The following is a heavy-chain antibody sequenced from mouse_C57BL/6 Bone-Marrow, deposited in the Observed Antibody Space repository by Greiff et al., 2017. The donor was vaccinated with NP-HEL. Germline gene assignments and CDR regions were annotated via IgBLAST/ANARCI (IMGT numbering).Heavy chain of an antibody. CDR3: ARDRCFITTPYFDV. Sequence: EVQWVESGGGLVKPGGSLKLSCAASGFTFSSYAMSWVRQTPEKRLEWVATISDGGSYTYYPDNVKGRFTISRDNAKNNLYLQMSHLKSEDTAMYYCARDRCFITTPYFDVWGTGTTVTVSS. CDR2: ISDGGSYT. J-gene: IGHJ1*03. CDR1: GFTFSSYA. D-gene: IGHD1-1*01. V-gene: IGHV5-4*01.